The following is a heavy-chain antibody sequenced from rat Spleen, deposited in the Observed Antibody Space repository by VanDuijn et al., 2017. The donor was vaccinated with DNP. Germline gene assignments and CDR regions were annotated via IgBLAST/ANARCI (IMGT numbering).Heavy chain of an antibody. Sequence: EVQLVESGGDLVQPGRSLKLSCVASGFTFNNYWMTWVRQAPTKGLEWVAYMSSDGGNIYYGDSVKGRFTISRDNAKSTTYLQMNSLRSEDMATYYCARQRGYFDYWGQGVMVTVSS. CDR2: MSSDGGNI. CDR3: ARQRGYFDY. D-gene: IGHD1-11*01. CDR1: GFTFNNYW. V-gene: IGHV5-25*01. J-gene: IGHJ2*01.